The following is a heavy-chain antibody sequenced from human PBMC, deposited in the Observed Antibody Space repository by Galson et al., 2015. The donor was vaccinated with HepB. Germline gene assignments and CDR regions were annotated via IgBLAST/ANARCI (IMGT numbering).Heavy chain of an antibody. V-gene: IGHV5-51*01. CDR2: IYPGDSEI. CDR1: GYSFTNYR. Sequence: QSGAEVKRPGESLKISCQASGYSFTNYRIGWVRQTPGYGLECMGIIYPGDSEIRYNPSFQGKVTMSVDKSISTAYLQSGSLKASDSARYYCAGLGHELYHYYGMDVWGQGTPVTVSS. D-gene: IGHD1-7*01. CDR3: AGLGHELYHYYGMDV. J-gene: IGHJ6*02.